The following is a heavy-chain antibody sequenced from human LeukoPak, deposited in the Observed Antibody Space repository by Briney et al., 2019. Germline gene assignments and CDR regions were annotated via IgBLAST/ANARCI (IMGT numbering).Heavy chain of an antibody. J-gene: IGHJ6*02. CDR2: ISSSGSTI. V-gene: IGHV3-48*03. Sequence: GGSLRLSCAASGFTLSTYEMNWVRQAPGKGLEWVSYISSSGSTIYYADPVKGRFTISRDNAKNSLDLQMNSLRVEDTAVYYCARGRITIFGVPPRGMDVWGQGTTVTVSS. CDR1: GFTLSTYE. D-gene: IGHD3-3*01. CDR3: ARGRITIFGVPPRGMDV.